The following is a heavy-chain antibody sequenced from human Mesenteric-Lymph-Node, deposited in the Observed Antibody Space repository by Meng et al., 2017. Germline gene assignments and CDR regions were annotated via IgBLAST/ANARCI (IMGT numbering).Heavy chain of an antibody. CDR3: ARGRIFGVRYYFDY. J-gene: IGHJ4*02. CDR1: GGSFSGYY. Sequence: GQLQQWGARLLKPSVTLSLTCAVYGGSFSGYYWSWIRQPPGKGLEWIGEINHSGSTNYNPSLKSRVTISVDTSKNQFSLKLSSVTAADTAVYYCARGRIFGVRYYFDYWGQGTLVTVSS. CDR2: INHSGST. V-gene: IGHV4-34*01. D-gene: IGHD3-3*01.